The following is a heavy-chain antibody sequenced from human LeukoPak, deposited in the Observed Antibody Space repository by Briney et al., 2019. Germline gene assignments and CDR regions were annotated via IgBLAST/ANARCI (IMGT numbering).Heavy chain of an antibody. V-gene: IGHV3-15*01. J-gene: IGHJ3*02. CDR3: TTDLSPITVSGVSFVQDAFDI. CDR1: GFTFTNAW. CDR2: VKSKADGATR. D-gene: IGHD3-3*01. Sequence: GGSLRLSCAASGFTFTNAWMSWVRHAPGKGLEWVGRVKSKADGATRDYAAPVKGRFAISRDDSKNTLYLQMNSLKTEDTAVYYCTTDLSPITVSGVSFVQDAFDICGQGTMVTVSS.